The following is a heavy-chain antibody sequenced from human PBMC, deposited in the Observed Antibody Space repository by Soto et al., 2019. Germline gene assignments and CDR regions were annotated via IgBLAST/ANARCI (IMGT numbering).Heavy chain of an antibody. Sequence: GGSLRLSCAASGFTFSSYAMHWVRQAPGKGLEWVAVISYDGSNKYYADSVKGRFTISRDNSKNTLYLQMNSLRAEDTAVYYCARGLMGHGPLLPGPQYGMDVWGQGTTVTVSS. CDR3: ARGLMGHGPLLPGPQYGMDV. D-gene: IGHD2-21*02. CDR2: ISYDGSNK. J-gene: IGHJ6*02. V-gene: IGHV3-30-3*01. CDR1: GFTFSSYA.